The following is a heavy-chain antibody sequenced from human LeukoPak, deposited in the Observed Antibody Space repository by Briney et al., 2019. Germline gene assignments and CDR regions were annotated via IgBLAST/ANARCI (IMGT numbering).Heavy chain of an antibody. CDR3: ARDGGDY. V-gene: IGHV4-59*12. Sequence: SETLSLTCTVSDDSFNTYYWSWIRQPPGKGLEWIGYIYYNGNTNYNPSLKSRVTISVDTSKNQFSLKLSSVTAADTAVYFCARDGGDYWGQGTLVTVSS. CDR2: IYYNGNT. D-gene: IGHD3-16*01. J-gene: IGHJ4*02. CDR1: DDSFNTYY.